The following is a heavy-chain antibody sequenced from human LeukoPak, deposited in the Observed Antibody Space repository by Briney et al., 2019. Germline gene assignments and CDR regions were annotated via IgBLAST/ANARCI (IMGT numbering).Heavy chain of an antibody. CDR3: ARGHTAVTRHFDF. CDR1: GFTFATYS. D-gene: IGHD4-17*01. Sequence: GGSLRLSCEASGFTFATYSMTWVRQAPGKGLEWVSIISSGSRAIFSADALKGRFTISRDAAKNLLYLDMNSLRAEDTAVYYCARGHTAVTRHFDFWGQGPLVTVSS. CDR2: ISSGSRAI. J-gene: IGHJ4*02. V-gene: IGHV3-21*01.